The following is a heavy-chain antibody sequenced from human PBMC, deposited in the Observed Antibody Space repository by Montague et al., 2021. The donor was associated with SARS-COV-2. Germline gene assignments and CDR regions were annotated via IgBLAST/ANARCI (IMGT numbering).Heavy chain of an antibody. V-gene: IGHV3-7*01. D-gene: IGHD5-18*01. CDR1: GFSFSSYW. CDR2: IKEDGSEK. CDR3: AKGDTAMAPYNWFDP. Sequence: SLRLSCAASGFSFSSYWMSWVRQAPGKGLEWVANIKEDGSEKNYVDSVKGRFTISGDYAKDSLFLQMNSLRGEDTAVYYCAKGDTAMAPYNWFDPWGQGTLVTVSS. J-gene: IGHJ5*02.